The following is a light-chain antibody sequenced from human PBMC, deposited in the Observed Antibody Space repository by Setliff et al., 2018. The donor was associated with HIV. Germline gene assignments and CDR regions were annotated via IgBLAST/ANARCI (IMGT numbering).Light chain of an antibody. V-gene: IGLV2-14*01. J-gene: IGLJ1*01. CDR1: RSDVGGYNY. CDR2: EVS. Sequence: QSVLTQPASVSGSPGQSITISCTGTRSDVGGYNYVSWYQQHPGKAPKLMIYEVSNRPSGVSNRFSGSKSGNTASLTISGLQAEDEADYYCCSNTGSNTFVFGTGTKVTVL. CDR3: CSNTGSNTFV.